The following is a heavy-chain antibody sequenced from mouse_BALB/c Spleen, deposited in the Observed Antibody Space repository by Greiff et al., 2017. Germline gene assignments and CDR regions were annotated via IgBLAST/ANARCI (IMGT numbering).Heavy chain of an antibody. D-gene: IGHD1-1*01. CDR1: GYAFSSYW. Sequence: VKLVESGAELVRPGSSVKISCKASGYAFSSYWMNWVKQRPGQGLDWIGQIYPGDGDTNYNGKFKGKATLTADKSSSTAYMQLSSLTSEDSAVYFCARRMDYGSSGYFDYWGQGTTLTVSS. CDR2: IYPGDGDT. V-gene: IGHV1-80*01. J-gene: IGHJ2*01. CDR3: ARRMDYGSSGYFDY.